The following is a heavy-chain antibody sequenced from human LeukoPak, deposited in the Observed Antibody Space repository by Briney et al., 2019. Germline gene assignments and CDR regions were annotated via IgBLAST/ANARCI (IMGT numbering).Heavy chain of an antibody. CDR2: IRNGRHGDTS. CDR3: TRGAVNDHGDGQYFQH. D-gene: IGHD4-17*01. CDR1: GFNFGDFA. V-gene: IGHV3-49*04. J-gene: IGHJ1*01. Sequence: PGRSLLLSCTTSGFNFGDFAMSWVRQAPGKGLEWVGFIRNGRHGDTSVYAASVKGRCALSRDDSKSVAYLQMNSLTTEDTAVYYCTRGAVNDHGDGQYFQHWGQGTLVTVSS.